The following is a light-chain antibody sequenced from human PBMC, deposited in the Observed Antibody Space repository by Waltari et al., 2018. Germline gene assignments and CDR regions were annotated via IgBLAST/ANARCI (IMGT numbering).Light chain of an antibody. CDR2: KAS. V-gene: IGKV1-5*03. CDR3: QQYNTYLT. Sequence: DIRMTQSPSTLSASVGDRVTITCRASQSVSTWLAWYQQKPGKAPNLLIYKASSLESGVPSRFSGSCSGTEFTLTISSLQPDDFATYYCQQYNTYLTFGGGTRVDIK. CDR1: QSVSTW. J-gene: IGKJ4*01.